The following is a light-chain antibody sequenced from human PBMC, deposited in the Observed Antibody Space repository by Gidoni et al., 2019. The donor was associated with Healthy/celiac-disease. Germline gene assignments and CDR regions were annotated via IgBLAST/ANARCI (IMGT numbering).Light chain of an antibody. J-gene: IGKJ5*01. Sequence: QSVLYSANNKNYLAWYQQKPGQPPKLHIYWAPTRESGVPDRFSGSGSGTDFTLTISSLQAEDVAVYYCQQYYSTITFGQGTRLEIK. CDR3: QQYYSTIT. CDR2: WAP. V-gene: IGKV4-1*01. CDR1: QSVLYSANNKNY.